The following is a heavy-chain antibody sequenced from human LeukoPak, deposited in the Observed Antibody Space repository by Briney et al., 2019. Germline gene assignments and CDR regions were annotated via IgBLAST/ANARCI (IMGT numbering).Heavy chain of an antibody. CDR2: IKGDGSEK. V-gene: IGHV3-7*05. D-gene: IGHD2-2*03. CDR3: ARFGYYYAMDV. J-gene: IGHJ6*02. CDR1: GFTFSAPW. Sequence: PGGSLRLSCAASGFTFSAPWMAWVRQAPGKGLEWVASIKGDGSEKSYVYSVKGRFTISRDTAENSLYLQIVSLRAEDTAVYYCARFGYYYAMDVWGQGTTVTVSS.